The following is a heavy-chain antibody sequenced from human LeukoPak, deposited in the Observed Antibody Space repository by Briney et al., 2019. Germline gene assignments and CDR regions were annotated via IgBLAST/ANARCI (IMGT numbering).Heavy chain of an antibody. D-gene: IGHD6-19*01. CDR1: GGSFSGYY. J-gene: IGHJ6*02. CDR2: INHSGST. V-gene: IGHV4-34*01. CDR3: ARGRRSSSGWYSRGVYYGMDV. Sequence: SETLSLTCAVYGGSFSGYYWSWIRQPPGKGLEWIREINHSGSTNYNPSLKSRVTISVDTSKNQFSLKLSSVTAADTAVYYCARGRRSSSGWYSRGVYYGMDVWGQGTTVTVSS.